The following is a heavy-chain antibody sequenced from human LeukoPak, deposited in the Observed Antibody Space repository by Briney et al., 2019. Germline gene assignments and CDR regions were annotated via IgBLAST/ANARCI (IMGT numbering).Heavy chain of an antibody. D-gene: IGHD5-18*01. Sequence: SETLSLTCAVYGGSFSGYYWSWIRQPPGKGLEWIGEINHSGSTNYNPSLKSRVTISVHTSKNQFSLKLSSVTAADTAVYYCARYLAYSYGRAYFDYWGQGTLVTVSS. CDR3: ARYLAYSYGRAYFDY. CDR2: INHSGST. V-gene: IGHV4-34*01. J-gene: IGHJ4*02. CDR1: GGSFSGYY.